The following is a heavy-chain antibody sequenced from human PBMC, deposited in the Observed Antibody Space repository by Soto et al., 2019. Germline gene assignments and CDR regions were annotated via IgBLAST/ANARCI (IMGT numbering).Heavy chain of an antibody. Sequence: GGSLRLSCAASGFTFSSYSMNWVRQAPGKGLEWVSYISSSSSTIYYADSVKGRFTISRDNAKNSLYLQMNSLRDEDTAVYYCARGPRTYSSSWYPDYWGQGTLVTVSS. CDR2: ISSSSSTI. V-gene: IGHV3-48*02. J-gene: IGHJ4*02. CDR3: ARGPRTYSSSWYPDY. D-gene: IGHD6-13*01. CDR1: GFTFSSYS.